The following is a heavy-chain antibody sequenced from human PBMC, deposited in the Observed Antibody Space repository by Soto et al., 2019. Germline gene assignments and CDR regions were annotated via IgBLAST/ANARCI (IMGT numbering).Heavy chain of an antibody. V-gene: IGHV1-46*03. Sequence: ASVKVSCKASGYTFTSYYMHWVRQAPGQGLEWMGIINPSGGSTSYAQKYQGRVTMTRDTSTSTVYMELSSLRSEDTAVYYCARASYHGPREVWGKGTRVTVSS. CDR1: GYTFTSYY. CDR2: INPSGGST. D-gene: IGHD6-6*01. CDR3: ARASYHGPREV. J-gene: IGHJ6*04.